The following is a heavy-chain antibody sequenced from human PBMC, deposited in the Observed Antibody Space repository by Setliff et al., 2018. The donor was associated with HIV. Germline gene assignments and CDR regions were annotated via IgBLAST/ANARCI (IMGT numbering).Heavy chain of an antibody. CDR2: IKHRGST. V-gene: IGHV4-34*01. D-gene: IGHD6-13*01. J-gene: IGHJ4*02. Sequence: SETLSLTCAVYGGSFSDYYWTWIRRSPGKGLEWIGEIKHRGSTNYNPSLKSRVTVSVDTSKNQFSLKLGSVTAADTAVYYCARESPSSSWFYFDFWGQGTLVTVSS. CDR3: ARESPSSSWFYFDF. CDR1: GGSFSDYY.